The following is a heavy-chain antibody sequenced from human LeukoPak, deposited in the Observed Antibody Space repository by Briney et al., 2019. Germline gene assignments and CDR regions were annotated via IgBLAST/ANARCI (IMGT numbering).Heavy chain of an antibody. CDR1: GFTFSGYW. CDR3: ARDFGDSRSSDY. Sequence: PGGSLRLSCAASGFTFSGYWMSWVRQAPGKGREWVANIKQDGSEKYYVDSVKGRFTISRDNAKNSLFLQMNSLRAEDTALYYCARDFGDSRSSDYWGQGTLITVSS. V-gene: IGHV3-7*01. D-gene: IGHD6-6*01. CDR2: IKQDGSEK. J-gene: IGHJ4*02.